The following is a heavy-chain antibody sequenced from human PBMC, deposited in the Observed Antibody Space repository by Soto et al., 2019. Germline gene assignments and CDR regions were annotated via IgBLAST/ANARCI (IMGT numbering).Heavy chain of an antibody. V-gene: IGHV4-31*03. D-gene: IGHD2-15*01. CDR3: AAINTGVAATSFDY. Sequence: QVQLQESGPGLVKPSQTLSLTCTVSGGSISNGGYYWSWIRQHPGKGLEWVGYIFYSGSTYYNPSLKSRLTISVDTSTNQSSLKLSSVTAADTAVYYCAAINTGVAATSFDYWGQGTRVTVSS. CDR1: GGSISNGGYY. J-gene: IGHJ4*02. CDR2: IFYSGST.